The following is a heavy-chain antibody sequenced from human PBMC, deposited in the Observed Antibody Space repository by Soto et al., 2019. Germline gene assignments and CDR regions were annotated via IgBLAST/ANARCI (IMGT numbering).Heavy chain of an antibody. D-gene: IGHD3-22*01. J-gene: IGHJ4*02. CDR1: GGTFSSYA. Sequence: ASVKVSCKASGGTFSSYAISWVRQAPGQGLEWMGGIIPIFGTANYAQKFQGRVTITADKSTSTAYMELSSLSSEDTAVYYCASLYCDDSSGYCQFDYMGQVTLVTFSS. CDR2: IIPIFGTA. CDR3: ASLYCDDSSGYCQFDY. V-gene: IGHV1-69*06.